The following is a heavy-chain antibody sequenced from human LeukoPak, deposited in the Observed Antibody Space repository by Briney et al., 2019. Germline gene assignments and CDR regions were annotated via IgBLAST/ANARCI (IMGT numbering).Heavy chain of an antibody. Sequence: GGSLRLSCAASGFTFGSHGMHWVRQAPGKGLEWVAFIRYDGSNKYYADSVKGRFTISRDNSKNTLYLQMNSLRAEDTAVYYCAKRGTTVTTRGVTYYFDYWGQGTLVTVSS. D-gene: IGHD4-17*01. CDR2: IRYDGSNK. CDR3: AKRGTTVTTRGVTYYFDY. V-gene: IGHV3-30*02. J-gene: IGHJ4*02. CDR1: GFTFGSHG.